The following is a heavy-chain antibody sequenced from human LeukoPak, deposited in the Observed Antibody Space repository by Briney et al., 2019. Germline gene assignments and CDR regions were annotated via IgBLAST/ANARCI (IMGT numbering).Heavy chain of an antibody. D-gene: IGHD6-13*01. J-gene: IGHJ6*02. Sequence: ASVKVSCKASGYTFTNYDINWVRQATGQGLEWMGWRNPNSGRTGFAQKFQGRLTMTADTSISTAYMGLSSLTSDDTAVYYCARGPVSTHGMDVWGQGTTVTVSS. V-gene: IGHV1-8*01. CDR2: RNPNSGRT. CDR1: GYTFTNYD. CDR3: ARGPVSTHGMDV.